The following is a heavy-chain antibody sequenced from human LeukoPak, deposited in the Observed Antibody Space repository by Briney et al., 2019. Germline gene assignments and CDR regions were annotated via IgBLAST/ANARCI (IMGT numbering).Heavy chain of an antibody. Sequence: ASVKVSFKASGSPFTGYYMHWVRQAPGQGLEWMGWINTYSGGTKYAQKFQGRVTMTRDTSISTAYMELSRLRSDDTAVYYCARRGDYGDYVRAFDIWGQGTMVTVSS. CDR1: GSPFTGYY. CDR3: ARRGDYGDYVRAFDI. D-gene: IGHD4-17*01. V-gene: IGHV1-2*02. J-gene: IGHJ3*02. CDR2: INTYSGGT.